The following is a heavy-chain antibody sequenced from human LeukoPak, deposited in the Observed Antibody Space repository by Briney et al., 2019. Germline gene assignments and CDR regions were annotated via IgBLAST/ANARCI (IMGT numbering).Heavy chain of an antibody. D-gene: IGHD2-15*01. CDR1: GGSFSGYY. CDR3: APLPYCSGGSCSGDFDY. V-gene: IGHV4-34*01. J-gene: IGHJ4*02. CDR2: INHSGST. Sequence: SGTLSLTCAVYGGSFSGYYWSWIRQPPGKGLEWIGEINHSGSTNYNPSLKSRVTISVDTSKNQFSLKLSSVTAADTAVYYCAPLPYCSGGSCSGDFDYWGQGTLVTVSS.